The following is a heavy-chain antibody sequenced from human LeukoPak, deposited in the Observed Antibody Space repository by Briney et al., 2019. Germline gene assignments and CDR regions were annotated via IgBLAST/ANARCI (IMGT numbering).Heavy chain of an antibody. Sequence: GGSLRLSCAASGFTFSSYAMHWVRRAPGKGLEWVAVISYDGSNKYYADSVKGRFTISRDNSKNTLYLQMNSLRAEDTAVYYCARIGPSGYSSSWFDPWGQGTLVTVSS. CDR2: ISYDGSNK. CDR3: ARIGPSGYSSSWFDP. D-gene: IGHD2-21*01. V-gene: IGHV3-30*04. J-gene: IGHJ5*02. CDR1: GFTFSSYA.